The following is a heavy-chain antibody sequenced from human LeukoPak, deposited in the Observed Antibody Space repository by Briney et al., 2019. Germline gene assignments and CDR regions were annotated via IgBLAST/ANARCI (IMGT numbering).Heavy chain of an antibody. CDR1: GYTFTSYY. J-gene: IGHJ6*02. CDR2: INPSGGST. D-gene: IGHD3-10*01. CDR3: ALHEREVRGVMVV. V-gene: IGHV1-46*01. Sequence: PGGSLRLSCAASGYTFTSYYMHWVRQAPGQGLEWMGIINPSGGSTSYAQKFQGRVTMTRDTSTSTVYMELSSLRSEDTAVYYCALHEREVRGVMVVWGQGTTVTVSS.